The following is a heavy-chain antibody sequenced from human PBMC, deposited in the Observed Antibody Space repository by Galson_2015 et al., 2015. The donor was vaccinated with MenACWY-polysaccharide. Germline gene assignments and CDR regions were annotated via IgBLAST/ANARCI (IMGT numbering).Heavy chain of an antibody. CDR1: GFTFSSYG. Sequence: SLRLSCAASGFTFSSYGMHWVRQAPGKGLEWVAFIRYDGSNKYYADSVKGRFTISRDNSKNTLYLQMNSLRAEDTAVYYCAEDGGFFHYFDYWGQGTLVTVSS. J-gene: IGHJ4*02. CDR3: AEDGGFFHYFDY. D-gene: IGHD2-15*01. CDR2: IRYDGSNK. V-gene: IGHV3-30*02.